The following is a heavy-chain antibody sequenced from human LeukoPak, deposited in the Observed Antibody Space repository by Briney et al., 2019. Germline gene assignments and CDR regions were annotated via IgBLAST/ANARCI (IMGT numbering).Heavy chain of an antibody. Sequence: PGGSLRLSCAASGFTFDDYTMHWVRQAPGKGLEWVSLISWDGGSTYYADSVKGRFTISRDNSKSSLYLQMNSLRTEDTALYYCAKASRGATLRLDYWGQGTLVTVSS. J-gene: IGHJ4*02. CDR3: AKASRGATLRLDY. CDR2: ISWDGGST. CDR1: GFTFDDYT. D-gene: IGHD1-26*01. V-gene: IGHV3-43*01.